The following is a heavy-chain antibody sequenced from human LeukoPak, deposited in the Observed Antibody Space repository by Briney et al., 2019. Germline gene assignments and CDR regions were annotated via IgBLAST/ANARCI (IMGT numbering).Heavy chain of an antibody. V-gene: IGHV3-7*01. Sequence: GGSLRLSCAASGFTFSSYAMHWVRQAPGKGLEWVANIKQDGSEKYYVDSVKGRFTISRDNAKNSLYLQMNSLRAEDTAVYYCARDRFVSYYDSSGPVFDYWGQGTLVTVSS. J-gene: IGHJ4*02. CDR3: ARDRFVSYYDSSGPVFDY. D-gene: IGHD3-22*01. CDR1: GFTFSSYA. CDR2: IKQDGSEK.